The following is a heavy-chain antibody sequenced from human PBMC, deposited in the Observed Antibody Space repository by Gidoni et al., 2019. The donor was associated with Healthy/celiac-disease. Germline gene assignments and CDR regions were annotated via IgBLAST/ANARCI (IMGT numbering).Heavy chain of an antibody. J-gene: IGHJ4*02. CDR2: ISYDGSNK. Sequence: QVQLVESGGGVVQPGRSLRLSCADSGFTFSSYAMHWVRQAPGKGLEWVAVISYDGSNKYYADSVKGRFTISRDNSKNTLYLQMNSLRAEDTAVYYCAALYRTGYFDYWGQGTLVTVSS. CDR3: AALYRTGYFDY. CDR1: GFTFSSYA. V-gene: IGHV3-30-3*01. D-gene: IGHD1-1*01.